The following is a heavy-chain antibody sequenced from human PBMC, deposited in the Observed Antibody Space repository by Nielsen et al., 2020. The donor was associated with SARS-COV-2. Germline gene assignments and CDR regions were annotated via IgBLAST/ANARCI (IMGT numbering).Heavy chain of an antibody. CDR1: GFTFSSYS. CDR2: ISSSSSTI. V-gene: IGHV3-48*02. J-gene: IGHJ5*02. Sequence: GESLKISCAASGFTFSSYSMNWVRQAPGKGLEWVSYISSSSSTIYYADSVKGRFTISRDNAKNSLYLQMNSLRDEDTAVYYCARDLIGVGFGELFSSDSNWFDPWGQGTLVTVSS. D-gene: IGHD3-10*01. CDR3: ARDLIGVGFGELFSSDSNWFDP.